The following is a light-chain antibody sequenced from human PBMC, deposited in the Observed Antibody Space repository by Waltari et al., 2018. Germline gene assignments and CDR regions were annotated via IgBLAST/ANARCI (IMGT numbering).Light chain of an antibody. CDR1: QSVGKY. V-gene: IGKV3-20*01. CDR3: QKYVNLPAT. J-gene: IGKJ1*01. Sequence: FRASQSVGKYLAWYQQKPGQAPRLVMYDASTRATGIPDRFSGSGSGTDFSLTISRLEPEDFAVYYCQKYVNLPATFGQGTRVEIK. CDR2: DAS.